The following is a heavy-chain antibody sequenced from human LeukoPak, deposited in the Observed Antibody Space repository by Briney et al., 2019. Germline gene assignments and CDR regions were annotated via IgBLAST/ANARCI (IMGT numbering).Heavy chain of an antibody. CDR3: AREESSGPFDY. CDR2: ISGNSNNI. Sequence: GGSLRLSCAASGFPFITYSMNWVRQAPGKGLEWVSSISGNSNNIHYADSVKGRFTISRDNAKNSLYLQMNSLRAEDTAVYYCAREESSGPFDYWGQGTLVTVSS. D-gene: IGHD3-22*01. V-gene: IGHV3-21*01. CDR1: GFPFITYS. J-gene: IGHJ4*02.